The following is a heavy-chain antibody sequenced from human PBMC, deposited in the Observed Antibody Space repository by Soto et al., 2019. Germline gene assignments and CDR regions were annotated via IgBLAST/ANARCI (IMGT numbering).Heavy chain of an antibody. V-gene: IGHV1-69*01. CDR3: ARVNGYYDSSGYYPLYYFDY. CDR1: GGTFSSYA. CDR2: IIPIFGTA. D-gene: IGHD3-22*01. Sequence: QVQLVQSGAEVKKPGSSVKVSCKASGGTFSSYAISWVRQAPGQGLEWMGGIIPIFGTANYAQKFQGRVTITADESTSTAYMELSSLRSEDTAVYHCARVNGYYDSSGYYPLYYFDYWGQGTLVTVSS. J-gene: IGHJ4*02.